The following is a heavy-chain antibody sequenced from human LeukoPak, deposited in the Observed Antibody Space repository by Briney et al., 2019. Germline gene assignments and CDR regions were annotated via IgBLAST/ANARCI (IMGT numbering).Heavy chain of an antibody. CDR2: MYYSSST. Sequence: SQTLSLTCTVSGGSISSGDYYWSWIRQPPGKGLEWIAYMYYSSSTYYNPSLKSRVTMSADTSKNQLSLKLSSVTAADTAVYYCARPYYYDSRIDPWGQGILVTVSS. V-gene: IGHV4-30-4*01. J-gene: IGHJ5*02. CDR1: GGSISSGDYY. CDR3: ARPYYYDSRIDP. D-gene: IGHD3-22*01.